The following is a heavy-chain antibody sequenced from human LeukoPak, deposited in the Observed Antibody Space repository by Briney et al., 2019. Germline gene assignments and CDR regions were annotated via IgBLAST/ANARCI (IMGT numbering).Heavy chain of an antibody. CDR2: IGGSVGRT. CDR1: GFTFSTYA. D-gene: IGHD3-22*01. CDR3: AKDSSSYDWGYMDV. Sequence: GRSLRLSWAPSGFTFSTYAMSWVRQAAGKGLEWVSLIGGSVGRTIHADSVKGRFTISRDNSKNTLYLEMNSLRDEDTAVYYCAKDSSSYDWGYMDVWGKGTTVTISS. V-gene: IGHV3-23*01. J-gene: IGHJ6*03.